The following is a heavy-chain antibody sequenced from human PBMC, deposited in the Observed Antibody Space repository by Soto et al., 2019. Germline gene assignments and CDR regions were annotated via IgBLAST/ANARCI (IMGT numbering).Heavy chain of an antibody. CDR2: THYTGKS. D-gene: IGHD3-3*01. Sequence: QVQLQESGPGLVKPSETLSLTCSVSGGSITAYYWNWIRQPPGKGLEWIGYTHYTGKSKYNPSLRGRVTTSVDTSKNQFYLKLTSVTAADTALYYCAKWRSEWKDFESWGQRTLVTVSS. CDR3: AKWRSEWKDFES. J-gene: IGHJ4*02. V-gene: IGHV4-59*01. CDR1: GGSITAYY.